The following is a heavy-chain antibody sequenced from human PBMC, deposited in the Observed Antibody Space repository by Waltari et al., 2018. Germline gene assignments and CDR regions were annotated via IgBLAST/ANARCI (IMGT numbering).Heavy chain of an antibody. Sequence: QVHLVQSGAEVKKPGASVNVSCKASGYTFTDYFLHWVRQAPGQGLEWMGWSNPTSGYTNYAQKFQGRVTMTRDTSISTAYLDLSSLRSDDTAVYFCANMRPFDYWGQGTLVTVSS. CDR1: GYTFTDYF. CDR2: SNPTSGYT. J-gene: IGHJ4*02. V-gene: IGHV1-2*02. CDR3: ANMRPFDY.